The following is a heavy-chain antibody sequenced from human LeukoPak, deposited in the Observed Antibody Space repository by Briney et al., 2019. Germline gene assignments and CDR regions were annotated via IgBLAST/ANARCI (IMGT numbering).Heavy chain of an antibody. CDR3: ASASSHRIAAGGDY. Sequence: PGGSLRLSCAASGFTFSNYWMHWVRQAPGKGLVWVSRINSDGSSRNYADSVKGRFTISRDNAKNTLYLQMNSLRVEDTAAYYCASASSHRIAAGGDYWGQGTLVTVSS. CDR2: INSDGSSR. CDR1: GFTFSNYW. D-gene: IGHD6-13*01. V-gene: IGHV3-74*01. J-gene: IGHJ4*02.